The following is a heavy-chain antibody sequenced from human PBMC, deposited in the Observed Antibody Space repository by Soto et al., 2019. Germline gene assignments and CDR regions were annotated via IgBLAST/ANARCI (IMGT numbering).Heavy chain of an antibody. J-gene: IGHJ5*02. CDR2: INAGNGNT. CDR1: GYTFTSYA. D-gene: IGHD3-9*01. Sequence: ASVKVSCKASGYTFTSYAMHCVRQAPGQRLEWMGWINAGNGNTKYSQKFQGRVTITRDTSASTAYMELSSLRSEDTAVYYCAFENYDILTGYYHNWFDPWGQGTLVTVSS. CDR3: AFENYDILTGYYHNWFDP. V-gene: IGHV1-3*01.